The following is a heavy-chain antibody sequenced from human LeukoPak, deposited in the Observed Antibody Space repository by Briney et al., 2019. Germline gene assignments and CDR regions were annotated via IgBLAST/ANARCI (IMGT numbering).Heavy chain of an antibody. CDR2: LYSDGNT. D-gene: IGHD1-14*01. CDR3: ARGVEPLAANTLAY. CDR1: GSTVITND. Sequence: GGSLRLPCAASGSTVITNDMTWVRQAPGKGLEWVLVLYSDGNTKYADSVQGRFNISRDNSKNTLYLEMSSLSPDDTAVYYCARGVEPLAANTLAYWGQGTLVTVSS. V-gene: IGHV3-53*01. J-gene: IGHJ4*02.